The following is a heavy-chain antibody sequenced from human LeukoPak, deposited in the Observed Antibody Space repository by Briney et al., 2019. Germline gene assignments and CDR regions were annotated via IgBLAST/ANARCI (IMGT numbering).Heavy chain of an antibody. CDR1: GFTFSDYG. J-gene: IGHJ2*01. V-gene: IGHV3-69-1*01. D-gene: IGHD7-27*01. CDR2: IGVSTTE. CDR3: ARVSRNWGPSYWYFDL. Sequence: KPGGSLRLSCAASGFTFSDYGMNWVRQAPGKGLEWLSYIGVSTTEYYADSVRGRFTISRDNAKNLLYLQMDSLRVEDTAVYYCARVSRNWGPSYWYFDLWGRGTLVTVSS.